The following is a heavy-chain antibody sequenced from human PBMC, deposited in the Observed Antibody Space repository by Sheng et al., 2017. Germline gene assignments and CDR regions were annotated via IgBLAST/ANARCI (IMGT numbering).Heavy chain of an antibody. V-gene: IGHV3-74*01. CDR1: GFTFSSYW. CDR2: INGDGSST. CDR3: VRVQLLPDDIFNA. Sequence: EVQLVESGGGLVQTGGSLRLSCAASGFTFSSYWMHWVRQVPGKGLEWVSRINGDGSSTSYADFVKGRFTISRDNARNTLYVQMNSLRAEDTAVYYCVRVQLLPDDIFNAWGRGTMVTVSS. D-gene: IGHD3-22*01. J-gene: IGHJ3*01.